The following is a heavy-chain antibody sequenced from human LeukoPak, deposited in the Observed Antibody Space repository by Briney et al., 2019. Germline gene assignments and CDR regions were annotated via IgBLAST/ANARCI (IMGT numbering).Heavy chain of an antibody. J-gene: IGHJ4*02. D-gene: IGHD7-27*01. CDR1: GGSFSGYY. CDR2: IYYSGST. Sequence: SETLSLTCAVYGGSFSGYYWSWIRQPPGKGLEWIGYIYYSGSTNYNPSLKSRVTISVDTSKNQFSLKLSSVTAADSAVYYCARSELGILSYWGQGTLVTVSS. CDR3: ARSELGILSY. V-gene: IGHV4-59*01.